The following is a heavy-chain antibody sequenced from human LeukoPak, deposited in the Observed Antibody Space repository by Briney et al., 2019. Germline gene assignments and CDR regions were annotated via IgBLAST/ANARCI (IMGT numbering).Heavy chain of an antibody. J-gene: IGHJ3*02. V-gene: IGHV3-7*01. CDR3: ARGGGPISPPIVGATTNAFDI. Sequence: GGSLRLSCAASGFTFSSYWMSWVRQAPGKGLEGVANIKQDGSEKYYVDSVKGRFTISRDNAKNSLYLQMNSLRAEDTAVYYCARGGGPISPPIVGATTNAFDIWGQGTWSPSLQ. D-gene: IGHD1-26*01. CDR2: IKQDGSEK. CDR1: GFTFSSYW.